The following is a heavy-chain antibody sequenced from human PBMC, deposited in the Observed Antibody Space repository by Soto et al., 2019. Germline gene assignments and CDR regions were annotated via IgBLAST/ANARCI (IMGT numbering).Heavy chain of an antibody. CDR2: INPNSGDT. V-gene: IGHV1-2*02. Sequence: ASVKVFCKASGYAFTGCYVHWVRQAPGQGLEWMGWINPNSGDTYLAQRFQGRVTMSRDTSIGTAYMELRGLTSDDTAEYYCAKGGAIVAAGTRVYLYNAMDVWGQGTTVTVSS. CDR3: AKGGAIVAAGTRVYLYNAMDV. CDR1: GYAFTGCY. J-gene: IGHJ6*02. D-gene: IGHD1-26*01.